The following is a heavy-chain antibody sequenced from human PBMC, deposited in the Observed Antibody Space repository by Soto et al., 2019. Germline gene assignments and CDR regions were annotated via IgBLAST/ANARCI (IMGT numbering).Heavy chain of an antibody. V-gene: IGHV4-59*08. Sequence: SETLSLTCTVSGGSISSYYWSWIRQPPGKGLEWIGYIYYSGSTNYNPSLKSRVTISVDTSKNQFSLKLSSVTAADTAVYYCARLPYSSSSGYYYYYGMDVWGQGTTVTVSS. CDR1: GGSISSYY. CDR2: IYYSGST. CDR3: ARLPYSSSSGYYYYYGMDV. D-gene: IGHD6-6*01. J-gene: IGHJ6*02.